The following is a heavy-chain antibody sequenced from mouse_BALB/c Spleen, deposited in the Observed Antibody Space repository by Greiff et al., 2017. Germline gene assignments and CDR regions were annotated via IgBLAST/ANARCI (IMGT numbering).Heavy chain of an antibody. V-gene: IGHV5-9-4*01. CDR3: ARNYDSGAMDY. CDR1: GFTFSSYA. Sequence: EVMLVESGGVLVKPGGSLKLSCAASGFTFSSYAMSWVRQSPEKRLEWVAEISSGGSYTYYPDTVTGRFTISRDNAKNTLYLEMSSLRSEDTAMYYCARNYDSGAMDYWGQGTSVTVSS. J-gene: IGHJ4*01. D-gene: IGHD2-4*01. CDR2: ISSGGSYT.